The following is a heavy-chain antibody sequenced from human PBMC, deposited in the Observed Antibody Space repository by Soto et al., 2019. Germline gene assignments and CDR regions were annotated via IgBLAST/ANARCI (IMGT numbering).Heavy chain of an antibody. J-gene: IGHJ5*02. CDR2: INHSGST. D-gene: IGHD2-2*01. Sequence: PSETLSLTCTVYGGSLSSSSYYWGWLRQPPGKGLVWIGEINHSGSTNYNPSLKSRVTISVDTSKNQFSLKLSSVTAADTAVYYCARGREYCSSTSCSELYNWFDPWGQGTLVTVSS. CDR3: ARGREYCSSTSCSELYNWFDP. CDR1: GGSLSSSSYY. V-gene: IGHV4-39*07.